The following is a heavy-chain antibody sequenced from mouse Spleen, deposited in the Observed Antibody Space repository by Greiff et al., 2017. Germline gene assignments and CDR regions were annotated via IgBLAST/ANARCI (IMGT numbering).Heavy chain of an antibody. CDR1: GFTFTDYY. CDR3: ARYDLPWYFDV. J-gene: IGHJ1*01. V-gene: IGHV7-3*01. Sequence: EVHLVESGGGLVQPGGSLSLSCAASGFTFTDYYMSWVRQPPGKALEWLGFIRNKANGYTTEYSASVKGRFTISRDNSQSILYLQMNALRAEDSATYYCARYDLPWYFDVWGAGTTVTVSS. CDR2: IRNKANGYTT. D-gene: IGHD5-5*01.